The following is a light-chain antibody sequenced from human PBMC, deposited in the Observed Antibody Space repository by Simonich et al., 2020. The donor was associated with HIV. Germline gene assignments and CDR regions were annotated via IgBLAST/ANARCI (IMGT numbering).Light chain of an antibody. Sequence: QSALTQPPSASGSPGQSVTISCTGTSSDVCDYKYVSWYQQHPGKAPKLLIYEVSKRPSGVPDRFSGSKSGNTASLAVSGLQAEDEADYYCSSYAGSNVWVFGGGTKLSVL. V-gene: IGLV2-8*01. CDR3: SSYAGSNVWV. CDR2: EVS. CDR1: SSDVCDYKY. J-gene: IGLJ3*02.